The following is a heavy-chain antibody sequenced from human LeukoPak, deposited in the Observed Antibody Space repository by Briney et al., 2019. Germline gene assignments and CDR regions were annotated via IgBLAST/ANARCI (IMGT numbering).Heavy chain of an antibody. Sequence: PGGSLRLSCAASGFTFSSYWMSWVRQAPGKGLEWVANIKQDGSEKYYVDSVKGRSTISRDNAKNSLYLQMNSLRAEDTAVYYCARAGEAARPFGLPLVAYYFDYWGQGTLVTVSS. V-gene: IGHV3-7*01. D-gene: IGHD6-6*01. CDR2: IKQDGSEK. CDR1: GFTFSSYW. J-gene: IGHJ4*02. CDR3: ARAGEAARPFGLPLVAYYFDY.